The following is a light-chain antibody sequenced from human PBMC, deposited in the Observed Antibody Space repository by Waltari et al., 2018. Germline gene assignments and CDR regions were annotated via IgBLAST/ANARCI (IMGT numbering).Light chain of an antibody. J-gene: IGLJ1*01. V-gene: IGLV1-47*01. Sequence: QSVLTQPPSASGTPGQRVATPCSGTIPNLGTNSLYWYQQLPGTAPKLLIYRNNQRPSGVPDRFSASKYGTSASLAIDGLRSEDEAVYYCASWDESHYVFGSGTKVTVL. CDR2: RNN. CDR3: ASWDESHYV. CDR1: IPNLGTNS.